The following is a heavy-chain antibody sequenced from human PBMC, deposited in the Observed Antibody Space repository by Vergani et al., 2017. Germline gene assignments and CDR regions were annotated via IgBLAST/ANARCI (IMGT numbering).Heavy chain of an antibody. CDR1: GFTFRNYG. Sequence: QVQLVESGGGVVQPGRSLRLSCEASGFTFRNYGMHWVRQAPGTGLEGVALLWYEGRKKYYAESVKGRFSISRNNSKNTLYLEMKPLRAEDTAVYYCARYCTSTSCDYYYGMDVWGQGTTVTVSS. CDR2: LWYEGRKK. CDR3: ARYCTSTSCDYYYGMDV. V-gene: IGHV3-33*01. D-gene: IGHD2-2*01. J-gene: IGHJ6*02.